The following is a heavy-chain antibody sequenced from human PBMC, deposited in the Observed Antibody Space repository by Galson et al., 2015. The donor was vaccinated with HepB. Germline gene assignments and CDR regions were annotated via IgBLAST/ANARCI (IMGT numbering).Heavy chain of an antibody. D-gene: IGHD6-19*01. V-gene: IGHV3-23*01. CDR1: GFTLNSYA. CDR2: ISGSGGYT. CDR3: AKESTGYSSAWYAY. Sequence: SMRPSCAASGFTLNSYAMSWARKAPGKGLEWVSAISGSGGYTYYADSLQGRFTISRDNSKTTLYLQMNSLRAEDTAVYYCAKESTGYSSAWYAYWGQGTLVTVSS. J-gene: IGHJ4*02.